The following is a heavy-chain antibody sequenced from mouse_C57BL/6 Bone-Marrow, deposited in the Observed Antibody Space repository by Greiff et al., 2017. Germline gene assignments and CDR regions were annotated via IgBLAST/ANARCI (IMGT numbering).Heavy chain of an antibody. CDR1: GYTFTSYW. Sequence: VQLQQPGAELVKPGASVKLSCKASGYTFTSYWMHWVKQRPGQGLEWIGEIYPRSGNTYYNEKFKGKATLTADKSSSTAYMALRSLTSEDSAVYFCARSLLLFAYWGQGTLVTVSA. V-gene: IGHV1-64*01. CDR2: IYPRSGNT. J-gene: IGHJ3*01. CDR3: ARSLLLFAY. D-gene: IGHD1-1*01.